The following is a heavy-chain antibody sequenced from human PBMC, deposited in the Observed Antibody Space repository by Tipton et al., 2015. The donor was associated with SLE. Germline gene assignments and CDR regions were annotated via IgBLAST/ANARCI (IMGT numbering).Heavy chain of an antibody. CDR2: INTNTGNP. V-gene: IGHV7-4-1*02. CDR3: ARVPLSAGTLNFDY. CDR1: GYTFTSYA. J-gene: IGHJ4*02. D-gene: IGHD1-1*01. Sequence: QLVQSGAEVKKPGASVEVSCKASGYTFTSYAMNWVRQAPGQGLEWMGWINTNTGNPTYAQGFTGRFVFSLDTSVSTAYLQISSLKAEDTAVYYCARVPLSAGTLNFDYWGQGTLVTVSS.